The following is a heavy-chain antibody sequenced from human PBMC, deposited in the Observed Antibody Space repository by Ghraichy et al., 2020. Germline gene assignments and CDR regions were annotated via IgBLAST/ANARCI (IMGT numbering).Heavy chain of an antibody. J-gene: IGHJ4*02. CDR3: ARDPGKYGPVDY. V-gene: IGHV3-33*01. CDR1: GFIFRNYD. D-gene: IGHD2-2*01. Sequence: GGSLRLSCAASGFIFRNYDMHWVRQAPGKGLEWVAVVWSSENNRYNADSVKGRFTISRDNSKNTLYLLLNSLRSEATALYYCARDPGKYGPVDYWGQETLVAVSS. CDR2: VWSSENNR.